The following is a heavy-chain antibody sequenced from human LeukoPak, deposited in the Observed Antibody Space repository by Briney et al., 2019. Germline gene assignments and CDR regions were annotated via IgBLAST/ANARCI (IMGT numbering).Heavy chain of an antibody. V-gene: IGHV3-64*01. Sequence: PGGSLRLSCAASGFTFSSYAMHWVRQAPGKGLEYVSAISSNGGSTYYANSVKGRFTISRDNSKNTLYLQMGSLRAEDTAVYYCARDLPVRIQLWTILRGDAFDIWGQGTMVTVSS. CDR2: ISSNGGST. J-gene: IGHJ3*02. CDR3: ARDLPVRIQLWTILRGDAFDI. CDR1: GFTFSSYA. D-gene: IGHD5-18*01.